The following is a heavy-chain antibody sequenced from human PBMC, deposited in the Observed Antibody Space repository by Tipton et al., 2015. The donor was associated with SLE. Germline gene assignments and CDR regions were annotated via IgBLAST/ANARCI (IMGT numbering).Heavy chain of an antibody. V-gene: IGHV4-39*01. Sequence: TLSLTCTVSGDSISNTIYYWAWIRQPPGKGLEWIGRIYYSGNTDYNPSPKRRVTISVDTSRNQFSLQLTSVTAADTAVYYCARREVGATGGFDSWGQGTLVTVSS. CDR3: ARREVGATGGFDS. D-gene: IGHD1-26*01. CDR2: IYYSGNT. J-gene: IGHJ4*02. CDR1: GDSISNTIYY.